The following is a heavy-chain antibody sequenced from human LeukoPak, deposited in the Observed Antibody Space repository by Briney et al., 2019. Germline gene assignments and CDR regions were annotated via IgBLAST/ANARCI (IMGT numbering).Heavy chain of an antibody. CDR2: IYHSGST. V-gene: IGHV4-38-2*01. J-gene: IGHJ4*02. CDR3: TSGPNFYYFDY. Sequence: SETLSLTCAVSGYSISSDYYWGWIRQPPGKGLEWIGTIYHSGSTHLNPSLKSRVTISVDTSKNQFSLNLNSVTAAGTAVYYCTSGPNFYYFDYWGQGTLVTVSS. D-gene: IGHD3-3*01. CDR1: GYSISSDYY.